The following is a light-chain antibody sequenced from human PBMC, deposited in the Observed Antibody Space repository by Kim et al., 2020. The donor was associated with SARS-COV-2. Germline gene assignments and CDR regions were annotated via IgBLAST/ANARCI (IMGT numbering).Light chain of an antibody. CDR2: GAS. J-gene: IGKJ1*01. V-gene: IGKV1-8*01. CDR1: QGIGTY. CDR3: QQYYTYPRT. Sequence: ASTGDRVTITCRASQGIGTYLAWYQQIPGKAPRLLMYGASTLQSGVPSRFSGSGSGTDFTLTISCLQSEDFGTYYCQQYYTYPRTFGLGTKVDIK.